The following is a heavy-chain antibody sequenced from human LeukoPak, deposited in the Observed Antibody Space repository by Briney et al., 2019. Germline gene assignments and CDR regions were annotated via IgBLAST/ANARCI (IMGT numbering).Heavy chain of an antibody. CDR1: GFTFCSYG. CDR3: AKAIAAAGRTFDY. V-gene: IGHV3-30*18. Sequence: GGSLRLSCAASGFTFCSYGMHWVRKAPGKGMEWVAVISYDGSNKYYADSVKGRFTIFRDNSKNTLYLQMNSLRAEDTAVYYCAKAIAAAGRTFDYWGQGTLVTVSS. J-gene: IGHJ4*02. D-gene: IGHD6-13*01. CDR2: ISYDGSNK.